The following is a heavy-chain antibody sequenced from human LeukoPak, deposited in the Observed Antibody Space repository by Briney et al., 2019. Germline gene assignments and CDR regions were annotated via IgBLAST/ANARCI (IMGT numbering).Heavy chain of an antibody. CDR1: GLAFSTYW. V-gene: IGHV3-7*01. J-gene: IGHJ5*02. Sequence: GGSLRLSCAASGLAFSTYWMNWVRQAPGKGLEWLANIKQDGSEKTYVDSVKGRFTISRDNAKNSLYLHMNSLRVDDTAVYYCVSDQPERSCGDHWGQGTLVTVSS. CDR2: IKQDGSEK. D-gene: IGHD1-14*01. CDR3: VSDQPERSCGDH.